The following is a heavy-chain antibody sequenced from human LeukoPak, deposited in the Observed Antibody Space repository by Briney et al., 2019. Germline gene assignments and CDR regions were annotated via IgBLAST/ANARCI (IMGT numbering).Heavy chain of an antibody. D-gene: IGHD5-12*01. V-gene: IGHV3-21*01. CDR2: ISSSSSSYI. CDR3: AREHSGYDFPGRDYYYMDV. Sequence: AGGSLRLSCAASGFTFSSYSMNWVRQAPGKGLEWVSSISSSSSSYIYYADSVKGRFTISRDNAKNSLYLQMNSLRAEDTAVYYCAREHSGYDFPGRDYYYMDVWGKGTTVTVSS. CDR1: GFTFSSYS. J-gene: IGHJ6*03.